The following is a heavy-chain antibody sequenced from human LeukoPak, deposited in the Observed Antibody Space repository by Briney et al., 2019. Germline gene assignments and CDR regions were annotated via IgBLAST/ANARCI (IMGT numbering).Heavy chain of an antibody. CDR1: GFTFSSYS. Sequence: KTGGSLRLSCAASGFTFSSYSMNWVRQAPGKGLEWVSSISSSSSYIYYADSVKGRFTISRDNAKNSLYLQMNGLRAEDTAVYYCARVGYSIAAAGYAAYWGQGTLVTVSS. D-gene: IGHD6-13*01. CDR3: ARVGYSIAAAGYAAY. J-gene: IGHJ4*02. CDR2: ISSSSSYI. V-gene: IGHV3-21*01.